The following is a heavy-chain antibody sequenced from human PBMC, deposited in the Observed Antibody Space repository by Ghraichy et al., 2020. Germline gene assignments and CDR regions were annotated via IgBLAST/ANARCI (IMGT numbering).Heavy chain of an antibody. J-gene: IGHJ4*02. V-gene: IGHV3-7*01. D-gene: IGHD2-2*01. CDR3: ARPVFSLDALYFHC. CDR1: GFTFSSYW. Sequence: GGSLRLSCAASGFTFSSYWMSWVRQAPGKGLEWVANINQDGGEKYYVDSVKGRFTISRDSAKNSLYLQMNSLRAEDTATYYCARPVFSLDALYFHCWGQGTLVTVS. CDR2: INQDGGEK.